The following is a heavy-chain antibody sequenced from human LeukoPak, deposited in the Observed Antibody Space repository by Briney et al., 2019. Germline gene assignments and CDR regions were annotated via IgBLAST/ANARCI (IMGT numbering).Heavy chain of an antibody. CDR1: GGTFSSYA. J-gene: IGHJ3*02. V-gene: IGHV1-69*05. D-gene: IGHD3-22*01. CDR2: IIPIFGTA. CDR3: ARDPLYDYDSSGPHAFDI. Sequence: APVKVSCKASGGTFSSYAISWVRQAPGQGLEWMGRIIPIFGTANYAQKFQGRVTITTDESTSTAYMELSSLRSEDTAVYYCARDPLYDYDSSGPHAFDIWGQGTMVTVSS.